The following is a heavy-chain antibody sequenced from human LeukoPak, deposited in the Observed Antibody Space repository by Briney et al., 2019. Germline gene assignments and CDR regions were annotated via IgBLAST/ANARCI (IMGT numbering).Heavy chain of an antibody. V-gene: IGHV3-30*18. J-gene: IGHJ4*02. CDR1: GFTFSTYG. Sequence: GGSLRLSCAASGFTFSTYGMHWVRQAPGKGLEWVAVISYDGSNEYYGDSVKGRFTISRDTSKNTLYLQMNSLRAEDTAVYYCAKDTHMTTVTPNFDYWGQGPLLTVSS. CDR3: AKDTHMTTVTPNFDY. CDR2: ISYDGSNE. D-gene: IGHD4-17*01.